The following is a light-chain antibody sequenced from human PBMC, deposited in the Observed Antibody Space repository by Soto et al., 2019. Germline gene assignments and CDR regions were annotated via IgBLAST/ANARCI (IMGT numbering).Light chain of an antibody. CDR3: MQCLQTPYT. CDR2: LGS. Sequence: DVVMTQSPLSLTVTPGEPASISCRSSQSLVHRNGNNFLDWYLQKPGQSPQLLIYLGSDRASGVPDRFSGSGSGTDFTLKISRVEAEDVGVYYCMQCLQTPYTFGQGTKREIK. J-gene: IGKJ2*01. CDR1: QSLVHRNGNNF. V-gene: IGKV2-28*01.